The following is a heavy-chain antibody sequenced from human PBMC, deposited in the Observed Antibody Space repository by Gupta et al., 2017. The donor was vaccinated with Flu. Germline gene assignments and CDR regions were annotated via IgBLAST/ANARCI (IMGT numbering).Heavy chain of an antibody. CDR3: AKLFLGYCSTTNGARDY. CDR2: ISESGVST. CDR1: AFTFSHSA. Sequence: EEQLFESGGGLLRPGGSLRLPWSASAFTFSHSAMSWVSQAPGKGLEWFSTISESGVSTYYEDSVKGRVTISRDNSKNTLYLQMNSLRAEDTAVYYCAKLFLGYCSTTNGARDYWGQGTLVTVSS. J-gene: IGHJ4*02. D-gene: IGHD2-2*01. V-gene: IGHV3-23*01.